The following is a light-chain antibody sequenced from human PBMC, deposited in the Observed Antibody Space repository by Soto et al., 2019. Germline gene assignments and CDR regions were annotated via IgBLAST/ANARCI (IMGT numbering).Light chain of an antibody. CDR3: QSYDSSLSGSYV. CDR2: GNS. V-gene: IGLV1-40*01. J-gene: IGLJ1*01. CDR1: SSNIGAGYD. Sequence: QSVLTQPPSVSGAPGQRVTISCTGSSSNIGAGYDVHWYQQLPGTAPKLLIYGNSNRPSGVPDRFSGSKSGTSASLAITGLQAEDEDDYDCQSYDSSLSGSYVFGTGTKVTVL.